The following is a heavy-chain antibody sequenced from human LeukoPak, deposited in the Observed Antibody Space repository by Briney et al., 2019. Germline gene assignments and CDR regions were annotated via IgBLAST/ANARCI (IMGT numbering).Heavy chain of an antibody. CDR1: GFTFSSYS. D-gene: IGHD3/OR15-3a*01. CDR3: ARVDFGLGGAEWYFDL. CDR2: ISSSSSYI. J-gene: IGHJ2*01. V-gene: IGHV3-21*01. Sequence: GGSLRLSCAASGFTFSSYSMNWVRQAPGKGLEWVSSISSSSSYINYADSVKGRFTISRDNAKKSLYPQMNSLRAEDTAVYYCARVDFGLGGAEWYFDLWGRGTLVTVSS.